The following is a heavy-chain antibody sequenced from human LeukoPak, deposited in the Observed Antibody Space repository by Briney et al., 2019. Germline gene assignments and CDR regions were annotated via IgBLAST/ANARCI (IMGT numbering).Heavy chain of an antibody. CDR3: ARDALMDIVVGPGIAVAGTSYFDY. CDR2: INPNSGGT. J-gene: IGHJ4*02. D-gene: IGHD6-19*01. Sequence: GASVKVSCKASGYTFTGYYMHWVRQAPGQGLEWMGWINPNSGGTKYAQKFQGRVTMTRDTSIRTAYMELRSLRSDDTAVYYCARDALMDIVVGPGIAVAGTSYFDYWGQGTLVTVSS. CDR1: GYTFTGYY. V-gene: IGHV1-2*02.